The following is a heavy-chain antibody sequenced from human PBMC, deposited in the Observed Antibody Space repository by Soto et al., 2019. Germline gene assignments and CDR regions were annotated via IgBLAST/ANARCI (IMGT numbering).Heavy chain of an antibody. V-gene: IGHV1-24*01. J-gene: IGHJ5*02. CDR1: GYTLTELS. CDR2: FDPEDGET. CDR3: ATQNWNYDKYNWFDP. Sequence: QVQLVQSGAEVKKPGASVKVSCKVSGYTLTELSMHWVRQTPGKGLEWMGGFDPEDGETIYAQKFQGRVTMTEDTSTDTAYMELSSLRFEDTAVYYCATQNWNYDKYNWFDPWGQGTLVTVSS. D-gene: IGHD1-7*01.